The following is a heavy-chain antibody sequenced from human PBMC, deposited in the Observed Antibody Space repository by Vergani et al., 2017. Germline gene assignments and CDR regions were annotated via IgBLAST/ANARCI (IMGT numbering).Heavy chain of an antibody. Sequence: QGQLAQSGAEVKKPGSSVTVSCKASGGTFSSNSIIWVRQAPGQGLEWMGRIIPIFGTTSYAQKFQGRVTILADESTSTAYMELSSLRSEDTAVYYCARRSGYYTYYFDFWGQGTLVTVSS. D-gene: IGHD3-3*01. J-gene: IGHJ4*02. CDR2: IIPIFGTT. CDR3: ARRSGYYTYYFDF. CDR1: GGTFSSNS. V-gene: IGHV1-69*13.